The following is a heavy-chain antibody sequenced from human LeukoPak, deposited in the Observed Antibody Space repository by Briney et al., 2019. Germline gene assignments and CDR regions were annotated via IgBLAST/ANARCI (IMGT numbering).Heavy chain of an antibody. V-gene: IGHV3-7*01. CDR2: IKQDGSKE. J-gene: IGHJ4*02. D-gene: IGHD6-13*01. CDR3: TRGGYTSSSMGVNDF. CDR1: GFTFSSYW. Sequence: GGSLRLSCAASGFTFSSYWVGWVRQAPGKGLEWVANIKQDGSKEYYVDSVKGRFTISRDNAKNSLYLQMNSLRAEDTAVYYCTRGGYTSSSMGVNDFWGQGTLVTVSS.